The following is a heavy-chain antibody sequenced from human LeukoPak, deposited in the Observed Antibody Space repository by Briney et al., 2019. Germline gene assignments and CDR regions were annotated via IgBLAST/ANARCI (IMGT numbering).Heavy chain of an antibody. CDR1: GFTFSGSA. V-gene: IGHV3-73*01. D-gene: IGHD6-13*01. CDR3: TRHDWYSSSGVWAFDI. J-gene: IGHJ3*02. CDR2: IRSKANSYAT. Sequence: PGGSLRLSCAASGFTFSGSAMHWVRQASGKGLEWVGRIRSKANSYATAYAASVKGRFTISRDDSKNTAYLQMNSLKTEDTAVYYCTRHDWYSSSGVWAFDIWGQGTMVTVSS.